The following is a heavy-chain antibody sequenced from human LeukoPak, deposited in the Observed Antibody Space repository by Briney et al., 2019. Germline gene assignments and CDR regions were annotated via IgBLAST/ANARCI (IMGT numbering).Heavy chain of an antibody. J-gene: IGHJ5*02. D-gene: IGHD1-20*01. V-gene: IGHV4-34*01. CDR3: ARCANWNDVYNWFDP. CDR1: GGSFSGYY. Sequence: SETLSLTGAVYGGSFSGYYWSWIRQPPGKGLEWIGEINHSGSTNYNPSLKSRVTISVDTSKNQFSLKLSSVTAADTAVYYCARCANWNDVYNWFDPWGQGTLVTVSS. CDR2: INHSGST.